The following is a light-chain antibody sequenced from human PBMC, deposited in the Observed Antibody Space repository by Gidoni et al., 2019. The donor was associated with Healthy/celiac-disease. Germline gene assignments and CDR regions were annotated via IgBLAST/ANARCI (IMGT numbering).Light chain of an antibody. CDR1: QSISSY. Sequence: DIQMPQSPSSLSASVGDRVTITCRASQSISSYLNWYQQKPGKAPKLLIYAASSLQSGVPSRFSGSGSGTDFTLTISSLQPEDFATYYCQQSYSTPPTFSQGTKVEIK. V-gene: IGKV1-39*01. CDR3: QQSYSTPPT. CDR2: AAS. J-gene: IGKJ1*01.